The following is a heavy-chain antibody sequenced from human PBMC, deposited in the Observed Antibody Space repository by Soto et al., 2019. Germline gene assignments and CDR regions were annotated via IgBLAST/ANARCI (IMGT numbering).Heavy chain of an antibody. CDR2: MNPNSGNT. Sequence: ASVKVSCKASGYTFTSYDINWVRQATGQGLEWMGWMNPNSGNTGYAQKFQGRVTMTRNTSISTAYMELSSLRSDDTAVYYCARDDSNSSKKGYYYYYMDVWGKGTTVTVSS. V-gene: IGHV1-8*01. CDR1: GYTFTSYD. J-gene: IGHJ6*03. CDR3: ARDDSNSSKKGYYYYYMDV. D-gene: IGHD4-4*01.